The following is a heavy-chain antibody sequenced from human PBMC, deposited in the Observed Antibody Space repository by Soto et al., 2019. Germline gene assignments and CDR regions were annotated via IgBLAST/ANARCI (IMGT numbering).Heavy chain of an antibody. CDR3: AETVVPAAIPYYYYGMDV. J-gene: IGHJ6*02. Sequence: SVKVSCKASGGTFSSYAISWVRQAPGQGLEWMGGIIPIFGTANYAQKFQGRVTITADKSTSTAYMELSSLRSEDTAVYYCAETVVPAAIPYYYYGMDVWGQWTTVTVSS. V-gene: IGHV1-69*06. CDR2: IIPIFGTA. CDR1: GGTFSSYA. D-gene: IGHD2-2*02.